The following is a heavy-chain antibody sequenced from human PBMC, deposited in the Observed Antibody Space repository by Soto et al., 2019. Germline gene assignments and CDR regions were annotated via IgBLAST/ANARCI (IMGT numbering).Heavy chain of an antibody. J-gene: IGHJ6*02. CDR3: ARLGGIAAPEVSYYYYGMDV. V-gene: IGHV4-30-4*01. Sequence: SETLSLTCTVSGGSISSGDYYWSWIRQPPGKGLEWIGYIYYSGSTYYNPSLKSRVTISVDTSKNQFSLKLSSVTAADTAVYYCARLGGIAAPEVSYYYYGMDVWGQGTTVTVSS. CDR2: IYYSGST. D-gene: IGHD6-13*01. CDR1: GGSISSGDYY.